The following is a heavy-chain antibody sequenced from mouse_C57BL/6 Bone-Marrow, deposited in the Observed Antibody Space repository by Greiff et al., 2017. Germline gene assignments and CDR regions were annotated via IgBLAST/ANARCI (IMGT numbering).Heavy chain of an antibody. CDR1: GFSLTSYG. V-gene: IGHV2-2*01. CDR2: IWSGGST. Sequence: VKLQESGPGLVQPSQSLSITCTVSGFSLTSYGVHWVRQSPGKGLEWLGVIWSGGSTDYNAAFISRLSISKDNSKSQVFFKMNSLQADDTAIYYCARIPWFAYWGQGTLVTVSA. J-gene: IGHJ3*01. CDR3: ARIPWFAY.